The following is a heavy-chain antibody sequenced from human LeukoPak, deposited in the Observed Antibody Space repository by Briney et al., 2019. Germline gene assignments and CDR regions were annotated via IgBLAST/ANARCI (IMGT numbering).Heavy chain of an antibody. D-gene: IGHD3-22*01. V-gene: IGHV4-61*02. J-gene: IGHJ4*02. Sequence: SETLSLTCTVSGNSLSSGDNYWSWLRQPAGTGLEWIGRIYTSGSTNYNPSLKSRVTISGDTSKNQFSLRLISVTAADTAVYYCARASYSYDINGWVPFDYWGQGTLVTVSS. CDR3: ARASYSYDINGWVPFDY. CDR2: IYTSGST. CDR1: GNSLSSGDNY.